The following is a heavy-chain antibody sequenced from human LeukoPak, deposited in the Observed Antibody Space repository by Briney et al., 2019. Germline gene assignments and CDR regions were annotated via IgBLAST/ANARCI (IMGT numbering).Heavy chain of an antibody. V-gene: IGHV3-23*01. Sequence: GGTLRLSCAASGFTFSSYGMSWVRQAPGKGLEWVSAISGSGGSTYYADSVKGRFTISRDNSKNTLYLQMNSLRAEDTAVYYCAKDRSGGVDYWGQGTLVTGSS. D-gene: IGHD3-16*01. J-gene: IGHJ4*02. CDR1: GFTFSSYG. CDR3: AKDRSGGVDY. CDR2: ISGSGGST.